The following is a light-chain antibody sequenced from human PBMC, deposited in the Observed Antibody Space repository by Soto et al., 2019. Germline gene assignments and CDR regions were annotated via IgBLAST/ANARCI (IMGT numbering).Light chain of an antibody. V-gene: IGKV3-20*01. CDR2: GAS. CDR1: QSVSSSY. J-gene: IGKJ5*01. CDR3: QQYGSSPT. Sequence: EIVLTRSPATLSLSPVERATLSCRASQSVSSSYLAWYQQKPGQAPRLLIYGASSRATGIPDRFSGSGSGTDFTLTISRLEPEDFAVYYCQQYGSSPTFGQGTRLEIK.